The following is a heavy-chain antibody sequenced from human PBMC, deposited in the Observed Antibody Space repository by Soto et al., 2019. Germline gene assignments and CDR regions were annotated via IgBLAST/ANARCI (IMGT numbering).Heavy chain of an antibody. CDR2: IVVGSGNT. CDR1: GFTFTSSA. Sequence: SVKVSCTASGFTFTSSAVQWVRQARGQRLEWIGWIVVGSGNTNYAQKFQERVTITRDMSTSTAYMELSSLRSEDTAVYYCAAAPLQGGWELIDGHPRYWGQGTLVTLSS. CDR3: AAAPLQGGWELIDGHPRY. J-gene: IGHJ4*02. V-gene: IGHV1-58*01. D-gene: IGHD1-26*01.